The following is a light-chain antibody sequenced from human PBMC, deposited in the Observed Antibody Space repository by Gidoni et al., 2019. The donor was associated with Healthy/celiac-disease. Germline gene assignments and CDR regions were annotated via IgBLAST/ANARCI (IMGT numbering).Light chain of an antibody. V-gene: IGLV3-25*02. CDR1: SLPKQY. Sequence: YELTQPPSVSVYHGQTARINCYGDSLPKQYAYWYQQKPGQAPVLVIYKDSERPSGIPERFSGSSSGTTVTLPISGVQAEDEADYYCQSADSSGTYQVFGGGTNLTVL. CDR2: KDS. CDR3: QSADSSGTYQV. J-gene: IGLJ3*02.